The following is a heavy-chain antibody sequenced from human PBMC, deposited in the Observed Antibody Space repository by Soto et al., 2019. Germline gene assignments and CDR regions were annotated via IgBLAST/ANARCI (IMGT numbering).Heavy chain of an antibody. Sequence: SETLSLTCTVSLGSGISGSYYWSWILQPPGKGLEWIGYIFHSGSTNYNPSLKSRVTILVDTSKNQFSLKLSSVTAADTAVYYCAGDLSSSNGMDVWGQGTTVTVSS. D-gene: IGHD2-2*01. J-gene: IGHJ6*02. V-gene: IGHV4-61*01. CDR2: IFHSGST. CDR3: AGDLSSSNGMDV. CDR1: LGSGISGSYY.